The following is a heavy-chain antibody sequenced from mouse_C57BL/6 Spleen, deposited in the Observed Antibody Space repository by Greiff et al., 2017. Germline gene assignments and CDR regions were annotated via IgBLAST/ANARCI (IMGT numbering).Heavy chain of an antibody. CDR1: GYTFTSYW. D-gene: IGHD3-2*02. J-gene: IGHJ4*01. Sequence: QVQLQQPGAELVKPGASVKMSCKASGYTFTSYWITWVKQRPGQGLEWIGDIYPGSGSTNYNQKFKSKATLTVDTSSSPAYMQLSSLTSEDSAVYYCTTSEDSSGYYAMDYWGQGTSVTVSA. CDR3: TTSEDSSGYYAMDY. V-gene: IGHV1-55*01. CDR2: IYPGSGST.